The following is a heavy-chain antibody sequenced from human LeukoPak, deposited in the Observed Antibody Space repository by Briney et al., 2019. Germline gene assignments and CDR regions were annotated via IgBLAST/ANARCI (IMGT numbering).Heavy chain of an antibody. V-gene: IGHV1-46*01. J-gene: IGHJ4*02. CDR2: IDPSGSST. D-gene: IGHD6-13*01. Sequence: ASVKVSCKSSGYTFTRYYMHWVRQAPGLGLEWMGIIDPSGSSTTYAQRFQGRVTMTRDTSTSTVYMELSSLRSEDTAIYYCARDHAAAGTGLGFWGQGTLVTVSS. CDR1: GYTFTRYY. CDR3: ARDHAAAGTGLGF.